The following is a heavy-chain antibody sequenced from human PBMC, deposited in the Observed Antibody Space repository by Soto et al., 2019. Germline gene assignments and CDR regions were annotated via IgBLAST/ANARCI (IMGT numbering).Heavy chain of an antibody. CDR3: AKDQKRGIIAVAGMGGYDY. CDR1: GFTFSSYA. D-gene: IGHD6-19*01. Sequence: GGSLRLSCAASGFTFSSYAMSWVRQAPGKGLEWVSAISGSGGSTYYADSVKGRFTISRDNSKNTLYLQMNSLRAEDTAVYYCAKDQKRGIIAVAGMGGYDYWGQGTLVTVSS. CDR2: ISGSGGST. J-gene: IGHJ4*02. V-gene: IGHV3-23*01.